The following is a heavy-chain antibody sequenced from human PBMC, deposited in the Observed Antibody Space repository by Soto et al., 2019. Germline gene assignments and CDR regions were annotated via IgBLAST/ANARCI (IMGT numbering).Heavy chain of an antibody. CDR1: GASISSGGYY. Sequence: TLSLTCTVSGASISSGGYYWSWIRQHPGKGLEWIGYIFYSGSTYYNPSLKSRVTISVDTSKNQFSLKLSSVTAADTAVYYCARDRTYGSGSYYSHWFDPWGQGTLVTVSS. J-gene: IGHJ5*02. CDR2: IFYSGST. CDR3: ARDRTYGSGSYYSHWFDP. V-gene: IGHV4-31*03. D-gene: IGHD3-10*01.